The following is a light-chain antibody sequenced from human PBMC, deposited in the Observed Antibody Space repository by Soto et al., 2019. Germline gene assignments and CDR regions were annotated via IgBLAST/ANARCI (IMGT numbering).Light chain of an antibody. CDR2: RNN. Sequence: QAVVTQPPSASGTPGQRVTISWSGSSSNIGSNYVYWYQQLPGTAPKLLIYRNNQRPSGVPDRFSGSKSGTSASLAISGLRSEDEADYYCAAWDDSLSGPRVFGGGTKVTVL. CDR3: AAWDDSLSGPRV. J-gene: IGLJ3*02. CDR1: SSNIGSNY. V-gene: IGLV1-47*01.